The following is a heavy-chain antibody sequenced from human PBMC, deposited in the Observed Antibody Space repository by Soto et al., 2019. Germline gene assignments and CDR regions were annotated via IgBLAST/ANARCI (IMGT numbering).Heavy chain of an antibody. V-gene: IGHV3-30*03. J-gene: IGHJ4*02. CDR3: ARDGSRGWSNFDY. Sequence: QVQLVESRGAVVPPGTSLRLSCAASGFIFNNNAMHWVRQAPGKGLEWVAVVLYDGSNKYYSDSVKGRFTISRDNPRNMLYLEMNSLRVEDTAIYYCARDGSRGWSNFDYWGQGTLVTVSS. CDR2: VLYDGSNK. D-gene: IGHD6-19*01. CDR1: GFIFNNNA.